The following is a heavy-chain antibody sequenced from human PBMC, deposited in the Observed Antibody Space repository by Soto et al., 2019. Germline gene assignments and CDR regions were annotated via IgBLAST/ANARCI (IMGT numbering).Heavy chain of an antibody. CDR3: ASVDYYDSSGYGGDYYGMDV. CDR2: IIPILGIA. CDR1: GGTFSSYT. D-gene: IGHD3-22*01. J-gene: IGHJ6*02. Sequence: SVKVSCKASGGTFSSYTISWVRQAPGQGLEWMGRIIPILGIANYAQKFQGRVTITADKSTSTAYMELSSLRSEDTAVYYCASVDYYDSSGYGGDYYGMDVWGQGTTVTV. V-gene: IGHV1-69*02.